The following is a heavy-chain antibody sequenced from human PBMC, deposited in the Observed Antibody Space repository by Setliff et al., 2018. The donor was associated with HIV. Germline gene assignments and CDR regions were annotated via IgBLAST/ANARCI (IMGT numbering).Heavy chain of an antibody. D-gene: IGHD1-26*01. CDR2: ISVYNGNI. CDR3: ARGTRVGANDAFDI. J-gene: IGHJ3*02. Sequence: ASVKVSCKAYGYTFTTYTIHWVRQAPGQGLEWMGWISVYNGNINYAQNLQGRVTMTTDTSTSTAYMELRSLRSDDTAVYYCARGTRVGANDAFDIWGQGTMVTVSS. V-gene: IGHV1-18*01. CDR1: GYTFTTYT.